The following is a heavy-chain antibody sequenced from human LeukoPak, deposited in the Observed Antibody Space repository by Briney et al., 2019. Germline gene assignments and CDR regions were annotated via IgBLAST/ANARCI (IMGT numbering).Heavy chain of an antibody. J-gene: IGHJ1*01. D-gene: IGHD3-16*01. CDR3: ARGRQLHLGELFPFAEFFQP. V-gene: IGHV1-2*02. CDR2: INPNSGGT. Sequence: ASVKVSCKTSGYTFTGQYLHWVRQAPGQGLEWMGWINPNSGGTKSAQKFQGRGIMTRYTSIPTPYMELRILSSDDTAVYYCARGRQLHLGELFPFAEFFQPWGQGTLVTVFS. CDR1: GYTFTGQY.